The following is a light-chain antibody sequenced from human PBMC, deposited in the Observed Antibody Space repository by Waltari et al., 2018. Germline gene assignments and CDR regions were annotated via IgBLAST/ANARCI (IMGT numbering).Light chain of an antibody. Sequence: QSVLTQPPSVSGAPGPRVTITCTGRGTNIGAGLAVPWYKQLPGTAPKLLIYSDTNRPSGVPDRFSGSRSGTSASLAITDLQVEDEADYYCQSYDSSLSALYVFGTGTKVTVL. J-gene: IGLJ1*01. CDR2: SDT. CDR1: GTNIGAGLA. CDR3: QSYDSSLSALYV. V-gene: IGLV1-40*01.